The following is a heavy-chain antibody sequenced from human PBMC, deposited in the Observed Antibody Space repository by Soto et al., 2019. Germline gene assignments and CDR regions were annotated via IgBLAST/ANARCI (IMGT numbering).Heavy chain of an antibody. CDR3: ARVKARGRYFDY. Sequence: PSETLSLTCTVSGGSISSGDCYWSWIRQPPGKGLEWIGYIYYSGSTYYNPSLKSRVTISVDTSKNQFSLKLSSMTAADTAVYYCARVKARGRYFDYWGQGTLVTV. J-gene: IGHJ4*02. CDR2: IYYSGST. V-gene: IGHV4-30-4*01. CDR1: GGSISSGDCY. D-gene: IGHD3-10*01.